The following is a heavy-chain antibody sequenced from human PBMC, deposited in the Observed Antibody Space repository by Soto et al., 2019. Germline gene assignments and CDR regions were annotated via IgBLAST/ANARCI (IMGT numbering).Heavy chain of an antibody. CDR3: STEINYYGSGSPNFDY. V-gene: IGHV4-39*01. D-gene: IGHD3-10*01. Sequence: SEILSLTCTVSGGSISSSSYYWGWIRQPPGKGLEWIGSIYYSGSTYYNPSLKSRVTISVDTSKNQFSLKLSSVTAADTAVYYCSTEINYYGSGSPNFDYWGQGTLVTVSS. J-gene: IGHJ4*02. CDR2: IYYSGST. CDR1: GGSISSSSYY.